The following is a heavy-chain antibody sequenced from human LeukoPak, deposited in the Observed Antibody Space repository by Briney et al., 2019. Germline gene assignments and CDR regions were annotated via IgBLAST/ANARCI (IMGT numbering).Heavy chain of an antibody. Sequence: GESLKISCKGSGYSFTSYWIGWVRQMPGKGLEWMGIIYPGDSDTRYSPSFQGQVTISADKSISTAYLQWSSLKASDTAMYYCASSYCSGTSCYFGAFDIWGQGTMVTVSS. D-gene: IGHD2-2*01. V-gene: IGHV5-51*01. CDR2: IYPGDSDT. CDR3: ASSYCSGTSCYFGAFDI. J-gene: IGHJ3*02. CDR1: GYSFTSYW.